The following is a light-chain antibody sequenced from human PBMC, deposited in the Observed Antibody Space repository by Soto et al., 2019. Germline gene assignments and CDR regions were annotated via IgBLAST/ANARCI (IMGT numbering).Light chain of an antibody. CDR3: CSFTSGNTADV. Sequence: QSALTQPGSVSGSPVQSSTISCTGTSSDVGCYNYVSWYQQHPGKAPKLMIYEVTNRPSGVSTRFSGSKSGNTASLTISGLQAEDEADYYCCSFTSGNTADVFGTGTKVTVL. CDR2: EVT. V-gene: IGLV2-14*01. CDR1: SSDVGCYNY. J-gene: IGLJ1*01.